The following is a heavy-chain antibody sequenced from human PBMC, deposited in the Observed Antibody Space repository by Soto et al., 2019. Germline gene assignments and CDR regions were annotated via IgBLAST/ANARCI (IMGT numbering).Heavy chain of an antibody. CDR1: GGSISSYY. CDR3: ARRYYYDSSASGWYFDL. CDR2: IYYSGST. D-gene: IGHD3-22*01. Sequence: SSALALTCTFSGGSISSYYWSWIRQPPGKGLEWIGYIYYSGSTNYNPSLKSRVTISVDTSKNQFSLKLSSVTAADTAVYYCARRYYYDSSASGWYFDLWGRGTLVTVSS. V-gene: IGHV4-59*01. J-gene: IGHJ2*01.